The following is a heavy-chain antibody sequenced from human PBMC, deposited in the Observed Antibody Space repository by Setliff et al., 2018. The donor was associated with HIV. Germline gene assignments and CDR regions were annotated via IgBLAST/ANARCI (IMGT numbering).Heavy chain of an antibody. V-gene: IGHV4-39*01. J-gene: IGHJ3*01. Sequence: PSETLSLTCTVSGGSISSSSYYWDWIRQPPGKGLEWIGSIYYSGSTYYNPSLKSRVTISLDTSKNQFSLNLSSVTAADTAVYYCARGWGHDGFDFWGQGTMVTVSS. D-gene: IGHD6-19*01. CDR2: IYYSGST. CDR3: ARGWGHDGFDF. CDR1: GGSISSSSYY.